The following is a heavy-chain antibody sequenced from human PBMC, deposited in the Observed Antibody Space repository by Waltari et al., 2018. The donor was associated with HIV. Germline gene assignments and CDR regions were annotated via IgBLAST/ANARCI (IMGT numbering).Heavy chain of an antibody. CDR1: GFTFSKSW. V-gene: IGHV3-7*01. CDR3: ARAYSGTYRIGDY. D-gene: IGHD1-26*01. J-gene: IGHJ4*02. CDR2: IKQDGNEK. Sequence: EVQLVETGGALVQPGGSLRGPCVASGFTFSKSWMTWVPRAPGKGLEWVANIKQDGNEKNYLDSVKGRFTISRDNAKNSLYLQMNNLRDEDLATYYCARAYSGTYRIGDYWGQGTLVTVSS.